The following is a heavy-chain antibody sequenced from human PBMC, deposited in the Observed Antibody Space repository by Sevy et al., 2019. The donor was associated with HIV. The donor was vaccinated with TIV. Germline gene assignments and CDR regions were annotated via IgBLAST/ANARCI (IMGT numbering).Heavy chain of an antibody. CDR1: GFTFSSYS. V-gene: IGHV3-21*01. J-gene: IGHJ4*02. CDR3: ARDFVVVTAMWRDPFDY. CDR2: ISSSSSYI. D-gene: IGHD2-21*02. Sequence: GGSLRLSCAASGFTFSSYSMNWVRQAPGKGLEWVSSISSSSSYIYYADSVKGRFTISRDNAKNSLYLQMNSLRAEDTAVYYCARDFVVVTAMWRDPFDYWGQGTLVTVSS.